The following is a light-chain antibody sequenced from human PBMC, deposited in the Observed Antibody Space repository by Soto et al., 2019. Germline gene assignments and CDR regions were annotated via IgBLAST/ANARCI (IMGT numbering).Light chain of an antibody. Sequence: QSALTQPRSVSGSPGQSVTISCTGTSSDVGGYNYVSWYQQHPGKAPKLIIYEVRNRPSGVSNRFSGSKSGNTASLTISGLQAEDEADYYCSSYSSTTLVFGTGTKVTVL. J-gene: IGLJ1*01. CDR1: SSDVGGYNY. V-gene: IGLV2-14*01. CDR3: SSYSSTTLV. CDR2: EVR.